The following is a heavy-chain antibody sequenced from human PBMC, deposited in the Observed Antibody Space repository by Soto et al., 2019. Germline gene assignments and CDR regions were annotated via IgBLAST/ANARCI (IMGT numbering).Heavy chain of an antibody. CDR2: IDPSDSYT. CDR3: ARLRDSSGYQTGPFHX. V-gene: IGHV5-10-1*01. D-gene: IGHD3-22*01. CDR1: GYSFTSYW. Sequence: GESLKISCKGSGYSFTSYWISWVRQMPGKGLEWMGRIDPSDSYTNYIPSFQGKVTISADKSISTAYLQWSSLKASDTAMYYCARLRDSSGYQTGPFHXWGQATLFPVSX. J-gene: IGHJ4*02.